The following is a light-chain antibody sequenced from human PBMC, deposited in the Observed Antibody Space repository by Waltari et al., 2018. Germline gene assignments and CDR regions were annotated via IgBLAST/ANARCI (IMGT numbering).Light chain of an antibody. Sequence: SYVLTQPPSVSAAPGQTARITCGGITIGAKRVHWYLHKPGQAPVLVVYEDSDRPSEIPERFSGPNSWNTASLPISRVEAGDEAIYYCHVWDSSSDHQGVFGGGTTLTVL. CDR3: HVWDSSSDHQGV. V-gene: IGLV3-21*02. CDR2: EDS. CDR1: TIGAKR. J-gene: IGLJ3*02.